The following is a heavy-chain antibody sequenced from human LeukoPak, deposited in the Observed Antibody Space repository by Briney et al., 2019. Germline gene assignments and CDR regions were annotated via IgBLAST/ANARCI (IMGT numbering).Heavy chain of an antibody. Sequence: SETLSLTCTVSGCSISSYYWSWIRQPAGKGLEWIGRIYTSGSTNYNPSLKSRVTMSVDTSKNQFSLKLSSVTAADTAVYYCARELRIAAAGIGIDPWGQGTLVTVSS. D-gene: IGHD6-13*01. J-gene: IGHJ5*02. V-gene: IGHV4-4*07. CDR3: ARELRIAAAGIGIDP. CDR1: GCSISSYY. CDR2: IYTSGST.